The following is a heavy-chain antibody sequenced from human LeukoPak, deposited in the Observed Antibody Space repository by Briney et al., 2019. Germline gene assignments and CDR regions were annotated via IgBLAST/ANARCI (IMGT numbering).Heavy chain of an antibody. V-gene: IGHV5-51*01. Sequence: GESLQISCKHSEYSFPNYCIGWVRQMPGKGLEWMGIIYPDDSDTRYSPSFQGQVTISADKSINTAYLQWSSLKASDTAMYYCARGDAPQAAMVTGLDYWGQGTLVTVSS. D-gene: IGHD5-18*01. CDR3: ARGDAPQAAMVTGLDY. CDR2: IYPDDSDT. CDR1: EYSFPNYC. J-gene: IGHJ4*02.